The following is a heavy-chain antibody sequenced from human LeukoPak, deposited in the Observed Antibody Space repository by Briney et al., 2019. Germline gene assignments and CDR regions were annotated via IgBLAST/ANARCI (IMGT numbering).Heavy chain of an antibody. Sequence: ASVKVSCKASGYTFTSYGISWVRQAPGQGLEWMGWISAYNGNTNYAQKLQGRVTMTTDTSTSTAYMELRSLRSDDTAVYYCARFFRPGEWSENWFDPWGQGTLVTVSS. J-gene: IGHJ5*02. V-gene: IGHV1-18*01. CDR3: ARFFRPGEWSENWFDP. CDR2: ISAYNGNT. D-gene: IGHD3-3*01. CDR1: GYTFTSYG.